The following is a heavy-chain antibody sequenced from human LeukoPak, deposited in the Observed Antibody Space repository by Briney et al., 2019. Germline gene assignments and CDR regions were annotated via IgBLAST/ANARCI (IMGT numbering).Heavy chain of an antibody. CDR1: GFSFSSYV. J-gene: IGHJ4*02. CDR3: AKGVRGVIAYYLDY. CDR2: ISSDGSDK. Sequence: GGSLRLSCAASGFSFSSYVMHWVRQAPGKGLEWVAVISSDGSDKYYADSGKGRFTISRDNSKNQLYLQMNSLRPEDAAVYYCAKGVRGVIAYYLDYWGQGALVTVSS. D-gene: IGHD3-10*01. V-gene: IGHV3-30*18.